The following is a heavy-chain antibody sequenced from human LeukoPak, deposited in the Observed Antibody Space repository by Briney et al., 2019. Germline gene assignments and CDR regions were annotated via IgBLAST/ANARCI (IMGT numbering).Heavy chain of an antibody. J-gene: IGHJ4*02. CDR3: ATDLRYSGSFLIPLLGVY. D-gene: IGHD1-26*01. CDR2: IVVGSGDT. Sequence: SVKVPCKASGFTFITSTIQWVRQARGQRLEWIGWIVVGSGDTNYAQRFQERVTITRDMSTSTAYMELSSLRSEDTAVYYCATDLRYSGSFLIPLLGVYWGQGTLVTVSS. V-gene: IGHV1-58*02. CDR1: GFTFITST.